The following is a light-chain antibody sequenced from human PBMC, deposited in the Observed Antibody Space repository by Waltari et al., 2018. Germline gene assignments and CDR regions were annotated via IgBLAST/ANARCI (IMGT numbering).Light chain of an antibody. CDR1: QSISGW. J-gene: IGKJ2*01. V-gene: IGKV1-5*03. Sequence: DIQLTQSPSTLSASVGARVNITCRASQSISGWLAWYQQRPGKAPNLLSYTASTLESGVPSRFSGSGSGTEFTLTISSLQPDDFATYYCQQYNIYPYTFGQGTKLEIK. CDR2: TAS. CDR3: QQYNIYPYT.